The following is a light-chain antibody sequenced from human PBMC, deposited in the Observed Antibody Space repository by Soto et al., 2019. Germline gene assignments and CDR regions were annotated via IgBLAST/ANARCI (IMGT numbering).Light chain of an antibody. J-gene: IGKJ5*01. CDR3: QQRNSYPIT. V-gene: IGKV1-9*01. CDR2: GAS. Sequence: IQLTQSPSSLSASVGDIVTITFRASQGITSYLAWYQQKPGKAPNLLIYGASTLQSGVPSRFSGSGSGTDFTLTINSLQAEDFATYYCQQRNSYPITFGQGTRLEIK. CDR1: QGITSY.